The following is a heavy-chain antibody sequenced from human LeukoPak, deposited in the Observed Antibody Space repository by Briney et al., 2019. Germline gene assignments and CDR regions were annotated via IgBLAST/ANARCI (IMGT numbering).Heavy chain of an antibody. CDR2: ISDDGSNK. CDR1: GFTFSNYG. CDR3: AKDRETTASATFDY. Sequence: GGSLRLSCAASGFTFSNYGMHYVRQAPGKGLEWVAVISDDGSNKYYADSVNGRFTISRDNSNNTLYMQMNSLRAEDTAAYYCAKDRETTASATFDYWGQGSLVT. V-gene: IGHV3-30*18. J-gene: IGHJ4*02. D-gene: IGHD6-13*01.